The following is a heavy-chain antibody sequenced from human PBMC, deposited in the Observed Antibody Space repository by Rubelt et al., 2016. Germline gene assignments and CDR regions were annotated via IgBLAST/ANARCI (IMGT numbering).Heavy chain of an antibody. J-gene: IGHJ6*03. CDR2: IWYDGSNK. CDR1: GFTFSSYG. Sequence: QVQLVESGGGVVQPGRSLRLSCAASGFTFSSYGMHWVRQAPGKGLEWVAVIWYDGSNKYYADSVKCRFTISRDNSKNTLYLQMNSLRAEDTAVYYCAKDLEKQWLANYYMDVWGKGTTVTVSS. D-gene: IGHD6-19*01. V-gene: IGHV3-33*06. CDR3: AKDLEKQWLANYYMDV.